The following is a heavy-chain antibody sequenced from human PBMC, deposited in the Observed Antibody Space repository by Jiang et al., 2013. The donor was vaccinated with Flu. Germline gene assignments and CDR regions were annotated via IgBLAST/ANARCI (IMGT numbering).Heavy chain of an antibody. CDR2: IYYTGST. CDR3: ARESAYNTSVDV. Sequence: GPGLVKPSQTLSLTCTVSGGSISSGDHFWSWIRQPPGKGLEWIGYIYYTGSTYHNPSLKTRVSISEDTSKNQFSLKVNSVTAADTAVYYCARESAYNTSVDVWGKGTTVIVSS. J-gene: IGHJ6*04. CDR1: GGSISSGDHF. D-gene: IGHD1-14*01. V-gene: IGHV4-30-4*01.